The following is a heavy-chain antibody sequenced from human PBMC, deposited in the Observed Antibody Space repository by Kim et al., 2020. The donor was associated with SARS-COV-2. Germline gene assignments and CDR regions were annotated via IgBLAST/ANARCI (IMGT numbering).Heavy chain of an antibody. V-gene: IGHV3-74*01. J-gene: IGHJ5*02. CDR3: TRTKGGPSWFDP. D-gene: IGHD3-16*01. CDR1: GFTLSSYW. CDR2: INSDGRSL. Sequence: GGSLRLSCAASGFTLSSYWMHWVRQAPGKGLVWVSRINSDGRSLVYADSVKGRFTISRDDAKNTLYLQMNSLRAEDTAVYYCTRTKGGPSWFDPWGQGTLVTVSS.